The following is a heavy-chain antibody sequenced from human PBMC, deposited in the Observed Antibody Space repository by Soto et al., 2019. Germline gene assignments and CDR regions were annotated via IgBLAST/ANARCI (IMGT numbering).Heavy chain of an antibody. V-gene: IGHV6-1*01. CDR2: TYYRSKWYK. J-gene: IGHJ3*02. CDR3: AGVESITGDYDAYDI. Sequence: SQTLSLTCAISGDSVSSNSAAWNWIRQSPSRGLEWLGRTYYRSKWYKDYSVSVKSRITINPDTSKNQFSLQLNSVTPEDAAVYYCAGVESITGDYDAYDILGQGKMVTVS. CDR1: GDSVSSNSAA. D-gene: IGHD1-20*01.